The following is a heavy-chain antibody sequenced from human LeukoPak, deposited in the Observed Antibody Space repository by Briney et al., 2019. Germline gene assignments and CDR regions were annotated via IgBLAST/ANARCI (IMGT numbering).Heavy chain of an antibody. V-gene: IGHV4-31*03. CDR2: IYYSWST. CDR1: GGSISSGGYY. D-gene: IGHD4-17*01. CDR3: ARELDYGDYGGFDY. J-gene: IGHJ4*02. Sequence: TLSLTCTVSGGSISSGGYYWSWIRQHPGKGLEWIGYIYYSWSTYYNPSLKGRVTISVDTSKNQFSLKLSSVTAADTAVYYCARELDYGDYGGFDYWGQGTLVTVSS.